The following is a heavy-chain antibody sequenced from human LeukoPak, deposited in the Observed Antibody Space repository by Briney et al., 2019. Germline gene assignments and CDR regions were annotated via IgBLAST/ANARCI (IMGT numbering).Heavy chain of an antibody. V-gene: IGHV3-21*04. CDR1: GFTFTSYT. Sequence: GGSLRLSCAASGFTFTSYTMNWVRQAPGKGLEWVSSISSSSSYIYYADSVKGRFTISRDNAKNSLYLQMNSLRADDTAVYYCAMKAVPRPRLYDAFDFWGQGTVVTVSS. D-gene: IGHD2-2*02. CDR2: ISSSSSYI. CDR3: AMKAVPRPRLYDAFDF. J-gene: IGHJ3*01.